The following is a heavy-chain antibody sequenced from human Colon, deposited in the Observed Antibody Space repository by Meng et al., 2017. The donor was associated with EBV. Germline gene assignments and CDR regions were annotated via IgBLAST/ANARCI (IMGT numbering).Heavy chain of an antibody. Sequence: VQPVGSGGGLVPPGGSLRLSCAASGFTFSNYWMHWVRQAPGKGLVWVSRIKNDGSFTAYADSVKGRFTISRDNAKNTLYLQMNSLRAEDTAVYYCAKSDYFDNWGQGTLVTVSS. CDR2: IKNDGSFT. CDR3: AKSDYFDN. J-gene: IGHJ4*02. V-gene: IGHV3-74*01. CDR1: GFTFSNYW.